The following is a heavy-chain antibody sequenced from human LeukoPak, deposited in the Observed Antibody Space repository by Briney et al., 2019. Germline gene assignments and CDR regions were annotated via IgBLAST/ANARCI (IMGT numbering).Heavy chain of an antibody. CDR1: GGSISSSSYY. V-gene: IGHV4-39*01. D-gene: IGHD2-2*01. Sequence: KPSETLPLTCTVSGGSISSSSYYWGWIRQPPGKGLEWIGSIYYSGSTYYNPSLKSRVTISVDTSKNQFSLKLSSVTAADTAVYYCARAGIVVVPLDYWGQGTLVTVSS. CDR2: IYYSGST. CDR3: ARAGIVVVPLDY. J-gene: IGHJ4*02.